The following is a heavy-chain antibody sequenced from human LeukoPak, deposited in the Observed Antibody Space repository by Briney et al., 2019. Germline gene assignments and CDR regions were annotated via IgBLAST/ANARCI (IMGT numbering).Heavy chain of an antibody. CDR3: SRERSATGFDY. V-gene: IGHV3-74*01. Sequence: GGSLRLSCAASGFTFSSYWMHWVRQGPGKGLEWVSRVNTNGSSTIYADSVKGRFTISRDTANNTLSLQMNSVRAEHMAVYYCSRERSATGFDYWGQGTLVTVSS. CDR2: VNTNGSST. J-gene: IGHJ4*02. D-gene: IGHD2-15*01. CDR1: GFTFSSYW.